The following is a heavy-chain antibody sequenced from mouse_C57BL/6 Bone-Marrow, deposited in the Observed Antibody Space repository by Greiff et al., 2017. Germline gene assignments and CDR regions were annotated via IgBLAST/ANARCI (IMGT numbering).Heavy chain of an antibody. Sequence: DVHLVESGGGLVQPGGSLKLSCAASGFTFSDYYMYWVRQTPEKRLEWVAYISNGGGSTYYPHTVKGRFTISRDNAKNTLYLQMSRLKSEDTAMYYCARPPIYDGYYSWFAYWGQGTLVTVSA. CDR2: ISNGGGST. CDR3: ARPPIYDGYYSWFAY. D-gene: IGHD2-3*01. CDR1: GFTFSDYY. J-gene: IGHJ3*01. V-gene: IGHV5-12*01.